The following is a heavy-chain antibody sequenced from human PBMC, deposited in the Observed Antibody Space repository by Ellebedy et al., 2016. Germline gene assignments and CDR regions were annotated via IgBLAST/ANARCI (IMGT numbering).Heavy chain of an antibody. Sequence: GGSLRLSXAASGFTFSSYWMHWVRQAPGKGLVWVSRINSDRSSTSYADSVKGRFTISRDNAKNTLYLQMNSLRAEDTAVYYCARDQIGGSYLGWGQGTLVTVSS. D-gene: IGHD1-26*01. CDR3: ARDQIGGSYLG. CDR1: GFTFSSYW. CDR2: INSDRSST. V-gene: IGHV3-74*01. J-gene: IGHJ4*02.